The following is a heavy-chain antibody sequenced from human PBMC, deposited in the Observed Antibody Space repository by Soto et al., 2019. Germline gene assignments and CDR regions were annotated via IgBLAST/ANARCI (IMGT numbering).Heavy chain of an antibody. Sequence: GGSLRLSCAASGFTFSSYGMHWVRQAPGKGLEWVAVISYDGSNKYYADSVKGRFTISRDNSKNTLYLQMNSLRAEDTAVYYCAKPRYCSGGSCLYYFDYWGQGTLVTVSS. J-gene: IGHJ4*02. CDR3: AKPRYCSGGSCLYYFDY. CDR2: ISYDGSNK. V-gene: IGHV3-30*18. D-gene: IGHD2-15*01. CDR1: GFTFSSYG.